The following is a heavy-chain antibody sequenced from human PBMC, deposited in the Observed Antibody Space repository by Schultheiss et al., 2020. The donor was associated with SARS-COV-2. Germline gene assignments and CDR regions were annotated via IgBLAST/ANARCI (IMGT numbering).Heavy chain of an antibody. D-gene: IGHD2-21*02. CDR3: ARETELKENNPETGYCGGDCYSYYNDY. CDR1: GYTFTGYY. Sequence: ASVKVSCKASGYTFTGYYMHWVRQAPGQGLEWMGWINPNSGGTNYAQKFQGRVTMTRDTSISTAYMELSRLRSDDTAVYYCARETELKENNPETGYCGGDCYSYYNDYWGQGTLVTVSS. CDR2: INPNSGGT. J-gene: IGHJ4*02. V-gene: IGHV1-2*02.